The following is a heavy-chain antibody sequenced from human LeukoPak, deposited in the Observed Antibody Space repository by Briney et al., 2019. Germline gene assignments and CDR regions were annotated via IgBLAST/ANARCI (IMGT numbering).Heavy chain of an antibody. D-gene: IGHD6-19*01. V-gene: IGHV3-7*05. CDR3: ARLAGSRPPWYLDL. CDR1: GFTFSSYW. J-gene: IGHJ2*01. Sequence: GGSLRLSCAASGFTFSSYWMSWVRQAPGKGLEWVANIKQDGSEKYYVDSVKGRFTISRDNAQNSLHLQLSSLRADDTAVYYCARLAGSRPPWYLDLWGRGTLVTVSS. CDR2: IKQDGSEK.